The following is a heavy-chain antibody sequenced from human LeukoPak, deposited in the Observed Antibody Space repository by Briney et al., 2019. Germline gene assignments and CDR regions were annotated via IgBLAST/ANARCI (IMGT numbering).Heavy chain of an antibody. D-gene: IGHD2-15*01. CDR2: ISTSSSYI. Sequence: GGSLRLSCAASGFTLSTYNMKWVRQAPRKGLEWVSSISTSSSYIYYADSVKGRFTISRDNAKNSLYLQMDSLRAEDTAIYYCARDQGGGTSYWGQGTLVTVSS. CDR1: GFTLSTYN. V-gene: IGHV3-21*01. CDR3: ARDQGGGTSY. J-gene: IGHJ4*02.